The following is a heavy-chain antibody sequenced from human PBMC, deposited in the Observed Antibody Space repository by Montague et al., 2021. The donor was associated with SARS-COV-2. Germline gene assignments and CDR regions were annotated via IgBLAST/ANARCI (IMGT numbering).Heavy chain of an antibody. V-gene: IGHV4-59*01. Sequence: SETLSLTCTVSFGSISTYYWNWIRQPPGRGLEWIGYIYYSGSTDYSPSLKSRVTISLDTSKNQFSLKVTSVTAADTAVYYCARGGGYYNYGLDVWGPGTTVTVSS. CDR1: FGSISTYY. CDR3: ARGGGYYNYGLDV. D-gene: IGHD3-22*01. J-gene: IGHJ6*02. CDR2: IYYSGST.